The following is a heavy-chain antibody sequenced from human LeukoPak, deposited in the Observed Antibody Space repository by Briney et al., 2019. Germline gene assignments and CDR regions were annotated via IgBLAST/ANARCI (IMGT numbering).Heavy chain of an antibody. D-gene: IGHD3-10*01. J-gene: IGHJ5*02. CDR2: IYYSGST. Sequence: SETLSLTCTVSGGSISSSSYYWGWIRKPPGNGLEWVGSIYYSGSTYYNPSLKSRVTISVDTSKNQFSLKLSSVTAADTAVYYCARHESLLLWFGETLNWFDPWGQGTLVTVSS. CDR3: ARHESLLLWFGETLNWFDP. V-gene: IGHV4-39*01. CDR1: GGSISSSSYY.